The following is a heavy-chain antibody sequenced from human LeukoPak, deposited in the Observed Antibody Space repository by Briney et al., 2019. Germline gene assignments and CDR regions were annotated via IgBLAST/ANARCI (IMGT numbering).Heavy chain of an antibody. J-gene: IGHJ4*02. V-gene: IGHV4-39*07. D-gene: IGHD5-12*01. CDR2: IYDSGST. Sequence: SETLSLTCTVSGGSIRSSYYYWGWIRQPPGKGLEWIGSIYDSGSTYYNPSLKSRVTISVDTSKNQFSLKLSSVTAADTAVYYCAREWSDPYSGYDYYYFDYWGQGTLVTVSS. CDR3: AREWSDPYSGYDYYYFDY. CDR1: GGSIRSSYYY.